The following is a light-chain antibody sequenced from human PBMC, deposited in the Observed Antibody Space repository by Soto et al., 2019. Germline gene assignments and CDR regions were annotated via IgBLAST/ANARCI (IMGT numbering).Light chain of an antibody. CDR2: AAY. Sequence: DIQMTQSPSSLSTSIGDRVTITCRASQNINSHVKWYQQKPGKAPKVLIYAAYRLQSGVASRFSGSGSGTEITLTISSLEPEDFATYCCKQSHITTLFTFGKGTKLEIK. CDR1: QNINSH. J-gene: IGKJ2*01. CDR3: KQSHITTLFT. V-gene: IGKV1-39*01.